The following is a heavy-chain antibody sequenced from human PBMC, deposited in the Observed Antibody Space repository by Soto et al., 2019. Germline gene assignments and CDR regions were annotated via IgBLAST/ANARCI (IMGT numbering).Heavy chain of an antibody. Sequence: PSETLSLTCTVSGGSISSSSYYWGWIRQPPGKGPEWIGSIYYSGSTYYNPSLKSRVTISVDTSKNQFSLKLSSVTAADTAVYYCARQKQWLVGGVFDPWGQGTLVTVSS. J-gene: IGHJ5*02. CDR1: GGSISSSSYY. CDR2: IYYSGST. CDR3: ARQKQWLVGGVFDP. D-gene: IGHD6-19*01. V-gene: IGHV4-39*01.